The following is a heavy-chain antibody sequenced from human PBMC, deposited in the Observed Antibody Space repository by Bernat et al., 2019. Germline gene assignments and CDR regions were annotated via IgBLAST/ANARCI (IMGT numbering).Heavy chain of an antibody. CDR2: ITGDGSST. CDR1: GFTLSTSW. Sequence: EVQLVETGGGLVQPGGSLRLSCAASGFTLSTSWMHWVRQAPGKGLVWVSRITGDGSSTIYADSVKGRFTISRDNAKNTLYLQMSNLRAEDTAVYYCARDRSYTMDVWGQGTTVTVSS. CDR3: ARDRSYTMDV. D-gene: IGHD4-11*01. J-gene: IGHJ6*02. V-gene: IGHV3-74*01.